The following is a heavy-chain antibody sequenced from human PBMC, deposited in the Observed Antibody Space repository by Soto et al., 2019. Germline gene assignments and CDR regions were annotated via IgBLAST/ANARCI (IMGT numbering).Heavy chain of an antibody. D-gene: IGHD2-21*01. CDR3: ARTGGGGADWYFDL. V-gene: IGHV2-26*01. CDR1: GFSLSNARMG. J-gene: IGHJ2*01. CDR2: IFSNDEK. Sequence: QVTLKESGPVLVKPTETLTLTCTVSGFSLSNARMGVSWIRQPPGKALEWLAHIFSNDEKSYSTSLKSRLTTSKDTSKSQMVLTMTNMDPVATATYYCARTGGGGADWYFDLWGRGTLVTVSS.